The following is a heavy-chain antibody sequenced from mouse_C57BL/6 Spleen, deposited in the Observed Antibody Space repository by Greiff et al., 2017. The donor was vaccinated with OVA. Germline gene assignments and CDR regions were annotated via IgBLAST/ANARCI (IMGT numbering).Heavy chain of an antibody. Sequence: VQRVESGAELARPGASVKMSCKASGYTFTSYTMHWVKQRPGQGLEWIGYINPSSGYTKYNQKFKDKATLTADKSSSTAYMQLSSLTSEDSAVYYCARRDGNTLYFDYWGQGTTLTVSS. CDR3: ARRDGNTLYFDY. V-gene: IGHV1-4*01. J-gene: IGHJ2*01. D-gene: IGHD2-1*01. CDR2: INPSSGYT. CDR1: GYTFTSYT.